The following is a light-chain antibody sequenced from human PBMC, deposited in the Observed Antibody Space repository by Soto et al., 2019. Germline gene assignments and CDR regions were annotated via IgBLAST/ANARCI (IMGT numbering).Light chain of an antibody. Sequence: EIVLTQSPATLSLSPGERATLSCGASQSVSSSHLAWYQQKPGLAPRLLIYDVSSRATGIPDRFSGSGSGTDFPLTISRLEPEDFAFYYCQHYGSSRLTFGGGTKVDIK. CDR1: QSVSSSH. V-gene: IGKV3D-20*01. CDR2: DVS. CDR3: QHYGSSRLT. J-gene: IGKJ4*01.